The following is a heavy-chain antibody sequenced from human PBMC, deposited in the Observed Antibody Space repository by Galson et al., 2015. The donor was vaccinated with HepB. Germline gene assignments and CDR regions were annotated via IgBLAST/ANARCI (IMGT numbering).Heavy chain of an antibody. Sequence: SLRLSCAASGFTFSSFSMNWVRQAPGKGLEWVSYISSSSRTTYYVDSVKGRFTISRDIAKNSLYLQMNSLRVEDTAVYYCARENDCFFDYWGQGILVTVSS. J-gene: IGHJ4*02. D-gene: IGHD1-1*01. CDR2: ISSSSRTT. CDR1: GFTFSSFS. V-gene: IGHV3-48*01. CDR3: ARENDCFFDY.